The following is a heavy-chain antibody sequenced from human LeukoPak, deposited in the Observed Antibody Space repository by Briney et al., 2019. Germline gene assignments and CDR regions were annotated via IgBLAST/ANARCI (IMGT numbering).Heavy chain of an antibody. CDR3: ARRGWDTAMDFDY. Sequence: VASVKVSCKASGYTFTGYYMHWVRQAPGQGLEWMGWINPNSGGTNYAQKFQGRVTMTRDTSISTAYMELSRLRSDDTAVYYCARRGWDTAMDFDYWGQGTLVTVSS. V-gene: IGHV1-2*02. CDR1: GYTFTGYY. CDR2: INPNSGGT. D-gene: IGHD5-18*01. J-gene: IGHJ4*02.